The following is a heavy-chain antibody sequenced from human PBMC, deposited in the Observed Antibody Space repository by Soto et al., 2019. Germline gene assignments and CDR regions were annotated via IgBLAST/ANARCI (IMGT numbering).Heavy chain of an antibody. CDR2: ISALNGKT. Sequence: QAHLVQSGPEVKKPGASVKVSCTGSGYIFTSYGIAWVRQAPGQGLEWMGWISALNGKTEYAQKVPGRVTVTRDTSTSTAYLELRSLRSDDTALYYCARGRYGDYWGQGALVTVSS. V-gene: IGHV1-18*01. CDR1: GYIFTSYG. J-gene: IGHJ4*02. D-gene: IGHD4-17*01. CDR3: ARGRYGDY.